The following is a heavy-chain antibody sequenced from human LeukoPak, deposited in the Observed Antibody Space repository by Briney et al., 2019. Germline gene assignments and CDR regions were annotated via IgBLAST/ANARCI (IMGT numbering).Heavy chain of an antibody. J-gene: IGHJ5*02. CDR2: IYYTRTT. Sequence: SETLSLTCTVSGASISSDTYGWGWIRQPPGKRLEWIGTIYYTRTTYYSPSLKSRVTISVDTSNSQFSLKLTPVTAADTAVYYCARHDSALGMVVDPWGQGTLVTVSS. CDR3: ARHDSALGMVVDP. V-gene: IGHV4-39*01. CDR1: GASISSDTYG. D-gene: IGHD2-15*01.